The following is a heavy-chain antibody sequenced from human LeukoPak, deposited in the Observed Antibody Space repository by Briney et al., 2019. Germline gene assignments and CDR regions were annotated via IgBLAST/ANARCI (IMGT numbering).Heavy chain of an antibody. CDR2: IYYSGST. V-gene: IGHV4-30-4*01. CDR1: GGSISSGDYY. D-gene: IGHD6-19*01. Sequence: SETLSLTCTVSGGSISSGDYYWSWIRQPPGKGLEWIGYIYYSGSTYYNPSLKSRVTISVDTSKNQFSLKLSSVTAADTAVYYCARQRAVAGPFWYWGQGTLVTVSS. CDR3: ARQRAVAGPFWY. J-gene: IGHJ4*02.